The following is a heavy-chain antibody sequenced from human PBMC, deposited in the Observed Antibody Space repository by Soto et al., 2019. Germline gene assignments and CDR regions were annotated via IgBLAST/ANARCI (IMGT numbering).Heavy chain of an antibody. V-gene: IGHV1-18*04. Sequence: QVPLVQSGAEVKKPGASVKVSCKASGYTFTSYGISWVRQAPGQGLEWMGWISAYNGNTNYAQKLQGRVTMTTDTSTSTAYMELRSLRSDDTAVYYCARGVLYCSSTSCYGWFDPWGQGTLVTVSS. CDR3: ARGVLYCSSTSCYGWFDP. CDR2: ISAYNGNT. CDR1: GYTFTSYG. D-gene: IGHD2-2*01. J-gene: IGHJ5*02.